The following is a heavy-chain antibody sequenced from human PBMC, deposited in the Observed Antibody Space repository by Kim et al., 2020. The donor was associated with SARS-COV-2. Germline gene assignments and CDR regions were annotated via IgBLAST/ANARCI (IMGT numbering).Heavy chain of an antibody. CDR2: INHSGST. D-gene: IGHD3-10*01. V-gene: IGHV4-34*01. CDR3: ARGPVRGP. J-gene: IGHJ5*02. CDR1: GGSFSNHY. Sequence: SETLSLTCAVYGGSFSNHYWNWIRQPPGKGLEWIGEINHSGSTNYNPSLKSRVTISVDTSKNQFSLKLTSVTAADTAVYYCARGPVRGPWGQGTLVTVSS.